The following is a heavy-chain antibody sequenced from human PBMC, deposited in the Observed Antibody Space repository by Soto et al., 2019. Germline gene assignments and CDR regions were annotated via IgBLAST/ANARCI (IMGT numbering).Heavy chain of an antibody. CDR2: IWYDGSNK. Sequence: GGSLRLSCAASGFTFSSYGMHWVPQAPGKGLDWVAVIWYDGSNKYYADSVKGRFTISRDNSKNTLYPQMNSLRAEDTAVYYCARESGALTVTRYNWFDPWGQGT. V-gene: IGHV3-33*01. J-gene: IGHJ5*02. D-gene: IGHD4-4*01. CDR3: ARESGALTVTRYNWFDP. CDR1: GFTFSSYG.